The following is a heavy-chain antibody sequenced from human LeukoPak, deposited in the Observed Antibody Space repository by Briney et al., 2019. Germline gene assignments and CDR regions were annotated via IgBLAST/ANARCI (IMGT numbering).Heavy chain of an antibody. Sequence: SVKVSCKASGGTFSSYAISWVRQAPGQGLEWMGGIIPIFGTANYAQKFQGRVTITADESTSTAYMELSSLRSEDTAVYYCASSGRRQWLVLPFDYWGQGTLVTVSS. J-gene: IGHJ4*02. CDR2: IIPIFGTA. V-gene: IGHV1-69*13. D-gene: IGHD6-19*01. CDR3: ASSGRRQWLVLPFDY. CDR1: GGTFSSYA.